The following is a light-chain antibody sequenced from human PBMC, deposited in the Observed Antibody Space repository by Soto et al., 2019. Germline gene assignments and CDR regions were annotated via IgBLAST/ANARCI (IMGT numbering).Light chain of an antibody. J-gene: IGKJ1*01. V-gene: IGKV1-5*01. CDR1: QSVSTW. CDR3: QQYNSYSPT. Sequence: DIQMTQSPSSLSASVGDTVTITCRASQSVSTWLAWYQQKAGKAPKLLIYDASSLESGVPSRFRGYGSGTELTLTISSLQPEDSATYYGQQYNSYSPTFGQGTKVEI. CDR2: DAS.